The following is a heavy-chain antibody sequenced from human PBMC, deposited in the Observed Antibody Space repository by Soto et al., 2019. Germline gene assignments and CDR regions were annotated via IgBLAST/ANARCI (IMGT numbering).Heavy chain of an antibody. V-gene: IGHV5-51*01. CDR3: ARKDKSGYFNWFDP. CDR1: GYRFTSYW. CDR2: IFPSDSDT. Sequence: PGESLKISCSTSGYRFTSYWIAWVRQMPGKGLEWVGIIFPSDSDTRYSPSFQGQVTISADRSTSTVFLQWASLKASDTAVYFCARKDKSGYFNWFDPWGQGTLVTVSS. J-gene: IGHJ5*02. D-gene: IGHD3-22*01.